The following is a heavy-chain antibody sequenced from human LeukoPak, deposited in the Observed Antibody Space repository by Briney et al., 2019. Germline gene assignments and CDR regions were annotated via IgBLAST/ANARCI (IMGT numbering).Heavy chain of an antibody. CDR3: ARNVWLVDYYYGMDV. CDR2: IYYSGST. D-gene: IGHD6-19*01. J-gene: IGHJ6*02. CDR1: GGSISSYY. V-gene: IGHV4-59*01. Sequence: TSETLSLTCTVSGGSISSYYWSWIRQPPGKGLEWIGYIYYSGSTNYNPSLKSRVTISVDTSKNQFSLKLSSVTAADTAVYYCARNVWLVDYYYGMDVWGQGTTVTVSS.